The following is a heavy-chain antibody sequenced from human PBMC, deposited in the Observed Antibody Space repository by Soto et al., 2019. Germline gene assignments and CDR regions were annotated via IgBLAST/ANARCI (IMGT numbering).Heavy chain of an antibody. J-gene: IGHJ5*02. V-gene: IGHV4-4*02. CDR1: GGSISSSNW. CDR3: ARASPRSSSWYWFDP. D-gene: IGHD6-13*01. CDR2: IYHSGST. Sequence: LSLTCAVSGGSISSSNWWSWVRQPPGKGLEWIGEIYHSGSTNYNPSLKSRVTISVDKSKNQFSLKLSSVTAADTAVYYCARASPRSSSWYWFDPWGQGTLVTVSS.